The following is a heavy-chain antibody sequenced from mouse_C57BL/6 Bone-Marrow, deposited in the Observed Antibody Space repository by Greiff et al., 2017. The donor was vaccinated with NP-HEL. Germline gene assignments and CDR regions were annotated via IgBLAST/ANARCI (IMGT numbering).Heavy chain of an antibody. CDR3: ARLGWND. V-gene: IGHV1-59*01. Sequence: QVQLQQPGAELVRPGTSVKLSCKASGYTFTSYWMHWVKQRPGQGLEWIGVIDPSDSYTNYPQKFKGQATLTVDTSTSTAYMQLSSLTSEDAAFYYCARLGWNDGGQGTTLTVSA. J-gene: IGHJ2*01. D-gene: IGHD2-12*01. CDR1: GYTFTSYW. CDR2: IDPSDSYT.